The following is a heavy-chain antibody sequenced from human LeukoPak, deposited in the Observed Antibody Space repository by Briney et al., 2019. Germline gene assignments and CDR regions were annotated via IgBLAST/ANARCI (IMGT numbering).Heavy chain of an antibody. CDR3: ARGVYGSGTYYNIEY. V-gene: IGHV4-4*07. D-gene: IGHD3-10*01. CDR2: RHTSGST. J-gene: IGHJ4*02. CDR1: GDSIGSYY. Sequence: PSETLSLTCTVSGDSIGSYYWTWIRQPAGKGLERIGRRHTSGSTAYNPSLKGRVTMSVDTSKNQFSLKLTFVTAADTAIYYCARGVYGSGTYYNIEYWGQGTLVTIST.